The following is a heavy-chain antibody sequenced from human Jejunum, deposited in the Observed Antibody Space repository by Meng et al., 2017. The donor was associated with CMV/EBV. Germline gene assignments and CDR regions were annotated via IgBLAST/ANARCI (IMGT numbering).Heavy chain of an antibody. J-gene: IGHJ1*01. Sequence: PFIVFYMHWIRQAPGKWLECLAYISGRSSFIFCADSVKGRFTISRDNAKNSVYLQMNNVKVDDTAAYYCARSTLQTFDSSGQSRWGQGTLVTVSS. V-gene: IGHV3-11*01. CDR2: ISGRSSFI. CDR1: PFIVFY. CDR3: ARSTLQTFDSSGQSR. D-gene: IGHD3-22*01.